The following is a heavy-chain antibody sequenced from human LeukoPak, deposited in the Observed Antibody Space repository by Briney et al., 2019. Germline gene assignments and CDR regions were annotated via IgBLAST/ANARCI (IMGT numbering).Heavy chain of an antibody. D-gene: IGHD3-10*01. V-gene: IGHV3-11*05. J-gene: IGHJ4*02. CDR2: ISSSSYT. Sequence: PGGSLRLSCAASGFTFSDYYMSWIRQAPGKGLEWVSYISSSSYTNYADSVKGRFTISRDNAKNSLYLQMNSLRAEDTAVYYCARVPRITMVRRVIMAYYFDYWGQGTLVTVSS. CDR1: GFTFSDYY. CDR3: ARVPRITMVRRVIMAYYFDY.